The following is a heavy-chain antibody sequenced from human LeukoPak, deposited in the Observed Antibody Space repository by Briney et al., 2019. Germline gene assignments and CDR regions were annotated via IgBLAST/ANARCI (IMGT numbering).Heavy chain of an antibody. J-gene: IGHJ4*02. CDR3: ARDHLYYFDY. CDR2: IRYDGSNK. Sequence: GRSLRLSCAASGFTFSSYGMHWVRQAPGKGLEWVAVIRYDGSNKYYADSVKGRFTISRDNSKNTLYLQMNSLRAEDTAVYYCARDHLYYFDYWGQGTLVTVSS. CDR1: GFTFSSYG. V-gene: IGHV3-33*01.